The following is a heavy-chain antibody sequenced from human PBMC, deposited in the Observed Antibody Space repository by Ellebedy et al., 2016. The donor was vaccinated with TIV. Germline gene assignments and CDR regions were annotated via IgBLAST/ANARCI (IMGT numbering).Heavy chain of an antibody. D-gene: IGHD6-19*01. Sequence: KVSCKASGDTFSNFWIGWVRQVPGKGLEWMGILYPGDSYIKYNPYFQGQFAITADKSLRTTYLQWSSLKASDTAIYYCVRPSKYSTGWYDFDSWGQGTLVTVSS. CDR1: GDTFSNFW. CDR3: VRPSKYSTGWYDFDS. J-gene: IGHJ4*01. CDR2: LYPGDSYI. V-gene: IGHV5-51*01.